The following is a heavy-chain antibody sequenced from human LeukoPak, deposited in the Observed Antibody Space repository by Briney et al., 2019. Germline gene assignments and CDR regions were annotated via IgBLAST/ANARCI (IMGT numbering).Heavy chain of an antibody. J-gene: IGHJ4*02. CDR2: IWYDGSNK. CDR3: ARSGMVRGVTYYFDY. V-gene: IGHV3-33*08. D-gene: IGHD3-10*01. CDR1: GFTFSSYG. Sequence: GGSLRLSCAASGFTFSSYGMHWVRQAPGKGLEWVAVIWYDGSNKYYADSVKGRFTISRDNSKNTLYLQMNSLRAEDTAVYYCARSGMVRGVTYYFDYWGQGTLVTVSS.